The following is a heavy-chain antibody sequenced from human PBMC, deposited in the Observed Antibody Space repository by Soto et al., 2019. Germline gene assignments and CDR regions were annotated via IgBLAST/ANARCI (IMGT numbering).Heavy chain of an antibody. CDR1: GFTFGDYA. V-gene: IGHV3-49*03. D-gene: IGHD3-22*01. CDR3: TREGSLVYYYDSSGYLDY. J-gene: IGHJ4*02. CDR2: IRSKAYGGTT. Sequence: RLSCTASGFTFGDYAMSWFRQAPGKGLEWVGFIRSKAYGGTTEYAASVKGRFTISRDDSKSIAYLQMNSLKTEDTAVYYCTREGSLVYYYDSSGYLDYWGQGTLVTVSS.